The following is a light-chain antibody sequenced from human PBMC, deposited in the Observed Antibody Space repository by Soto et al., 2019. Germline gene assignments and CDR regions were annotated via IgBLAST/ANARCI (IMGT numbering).Light chain of an antibody. CDR3: SSYTSSSTLV. CDR1: SSDVGAYIY. J-gene: IGLJ2*01. V-gene: IGLV2-14*01. Sequence: QSALTQPASVSGSPGQSITISCTGTSSDVGAYIYVSWYQQYPGEAPKLMIYDVSNRFSGVSNRFSGSKSGNTASLTISGLQAEDEDDYYCSSYTSSSTLVFGGGTKLTVL. CDR2: DVS.